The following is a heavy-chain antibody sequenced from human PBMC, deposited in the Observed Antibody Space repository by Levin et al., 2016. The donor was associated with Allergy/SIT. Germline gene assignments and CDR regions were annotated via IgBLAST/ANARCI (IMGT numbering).Heavy chain of an antibody. CDR2: IYYSGST. CDR3: ARDGPPGY. CDR1: GFTFSNAW. Sequence: ESLKISCAASGFTFSNAWMSWVRQPPGKGLEWIGYIYYSGSTNYNPSLKSRVTISVDTSKNQFSLKLSSVTAADTAVYYCARDGPPGYWGQGTLVTVSS. V-gene: IGHV4-59*01. J-gene: IGHJ4*02.